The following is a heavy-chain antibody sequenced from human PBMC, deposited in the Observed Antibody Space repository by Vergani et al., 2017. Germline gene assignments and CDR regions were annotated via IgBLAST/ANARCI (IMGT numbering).Heavy chain of an antibody. CDR3: ARGRPLRGPPAY. V-gene: IGHV1-69*13. Sequence: QVQLVQSGPEVKKPGSSVKVSCKASADIFSKYAISWVRQAPGQGLEWMGRIIPISGAADYAQKFQDRVTLTADEPTKTAYMELSSLTSEDTAVYYCARGRPLRGPPAYWGQGTLVTVSS. D-gene: IGHD3-10*01. J-gene: IGHJ4*02. CDR2: IIPISGAA. CDR1: ADIFSKYA.